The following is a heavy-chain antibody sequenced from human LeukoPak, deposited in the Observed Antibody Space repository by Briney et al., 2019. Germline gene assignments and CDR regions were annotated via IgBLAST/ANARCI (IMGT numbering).Heavy chain of an antibody. V-gene: IGHV3-7*05. CDR3: ARDMARGGYDRWSDY. Sequence: GGSLRLSCAASGFTFSGYWMSWVRQAPGKGLEWVANIKQDGSEKYYVDSVKGRFTISRDNAKNSLYLQMNSLRAEDTAVYYCARDMARGGYDRWSDYWGQGTLVTVSS. CDR1: GFTFSGYW. J-gene: IGHJ4*02. CDR2: IKQDGSEK. D-gene: IGHD5-12*01.